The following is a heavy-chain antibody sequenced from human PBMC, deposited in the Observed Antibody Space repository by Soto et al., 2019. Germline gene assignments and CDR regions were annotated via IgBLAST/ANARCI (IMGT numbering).Heavy chain of an antibody. V-gene: IGHV6-1*01. CDR3: ARSGPGGYIDY. D-gene: IGHD3-22*01. CDR2: TYYRSKWYN. CDR1: GDSVSSNSAA. J-gene: IGHJ4*02. Sequence: QALSLPSAISGDSVSSNSAACNWIRHSPSRGLEWLGRTYYRSKWYNHYAVSVKSRITVNPDTSKNQLSLQLNSVTPEDTAVYYCARSGPGGYIDYWGQGTLVTVSS.